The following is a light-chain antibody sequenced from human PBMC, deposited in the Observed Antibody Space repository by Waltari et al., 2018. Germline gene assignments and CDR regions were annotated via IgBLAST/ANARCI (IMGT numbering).Light chain of an antibody. CDR1: SSNIGAGFD. Sequence: QSVLTQPPSVSGAPGQRGTISCTGSSSNIGAGFDVHWYQQLPGTAPKLLIYGNSNRPSGVPDRCSGSKSGASASLAFTGLQAEDEAVYYCQSYDSSLSGWVFGGGTKLTVL. CDR3: QSYDSSLSGWV. V-gene: IGLV1-40*01. CDR2: GNS. J-gene: IGLJ2*01.